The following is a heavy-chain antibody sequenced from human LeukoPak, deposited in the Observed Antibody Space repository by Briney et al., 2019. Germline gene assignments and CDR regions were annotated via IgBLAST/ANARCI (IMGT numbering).Heavy chain of an antibody. V-gene: IGHV3-53*01. Sequence: GWALRLSCAASGFTDSTNYRSWVRQAPGKKLEGVSVIYSDGSTYYADSVKRRFTIYRDNSKNTLFLQMNSLRAEDTAVYYCAKAIGSGQLSGSRTFDFWGQGTLVTVSS. CDR1: GFTDSTNY. D-gene: IGHD1-26*01. J-gene: IGHJ4*02. CDR3: AKAIGSGQLSGSRTFDF. CDR2: IYSDGST.